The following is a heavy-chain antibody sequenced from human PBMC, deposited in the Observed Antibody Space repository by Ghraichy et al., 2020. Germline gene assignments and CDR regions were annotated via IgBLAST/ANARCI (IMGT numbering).Heavy chain of an antibody. CDR2: IYYTGSA. V-gene: IGHV4-31*03. CDR3: ARVFRGRDNLEGWFDP. D-gene: IGHD2-21*02. Sequence: SETLSLTCTVSGGSISSGSYYWSWIRQFPGKGLEWIGYIYYTGSAYYNPSLESRLTMSLDTSKSHFSLNLSSVTAADTAVYYCARVFRGRDNLEGWFDPWGQGILVTVSS. CDR1: GGSISSGSYY. J-gene: IGHJ5*02.